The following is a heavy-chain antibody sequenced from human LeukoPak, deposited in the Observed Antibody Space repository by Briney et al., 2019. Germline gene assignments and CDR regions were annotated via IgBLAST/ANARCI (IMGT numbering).Heavy chain of an antibody. Sequence: WWALPHSCQCSRLTHSTYWMTWVRQPPGKGLAWVGSINQNGREKYYVDSVKGRFTISRDNAKDSLNSQMNSLRDEDTAVYYCARSLGDDWGQGALVTV. D-gene: IGHD3-16*01. CDR2: INQNGREK. J-gene: IGHJ4*02. V-gene: IGHV3-7*01. CDR1: RLTHSTYW. CDR3: ARSLGDD.